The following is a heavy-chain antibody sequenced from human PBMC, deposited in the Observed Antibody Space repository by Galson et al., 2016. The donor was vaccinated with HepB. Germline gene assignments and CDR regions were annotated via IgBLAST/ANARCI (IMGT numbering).Heavy chain of an antibody. CDR1: TFTFGTYA. CDR3: AKGTTLQVHFGYFDH. Sequence: SLRLSCAASTFTFGTYAMSWVRQAPGKGLEWVSLLSAGSTYFADSVKGRFTISRDNSKNTLYLQMNSLRVEDTAVYYCAKGTTLQVHFGYFDHWGQGTLVTVSS. CDR2: LSAGST. V-gene: IGHV3-23*01. J-gene: IGHJ4*02. D-gene: IGHD1/OR15-1a*01.